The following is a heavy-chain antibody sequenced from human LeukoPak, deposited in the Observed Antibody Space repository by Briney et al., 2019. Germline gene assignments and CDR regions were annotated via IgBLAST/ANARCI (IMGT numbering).Heavy chain of an antibody. D-gene: IGHD4-17*01. CDR3: ASGGYYGDYDYYYGMDV. CDR2: IIPIFGTA. Sequence: SVTVSRKASGGTFSSYAISWVRQAPGQGLEWMGGIIPIFGTANYAQKFQGRVTITADESTSTAYMELSSLRSEDTAVYYCASGGYYGDYDYYYGMDVWGQGTTVTVSS. CDR1: GGTFSSYA. J-gene: IGHJ6*02. V-gene: IGHV1-69*01.